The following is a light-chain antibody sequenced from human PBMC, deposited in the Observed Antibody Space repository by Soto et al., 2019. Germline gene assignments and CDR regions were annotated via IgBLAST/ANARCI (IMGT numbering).Light chain of an antibody. CDR1: SSDVGGYNH. CDR3: SSYTRSTIYV. CDR2: DVT. J-gene: IGLJ1*01. V-gene: IGLV2-14*03. Sequence: QSALAQPASVSGSPGQSITISCTGTSSDVGGYNHVSWYQHYPGKAPKLIIYDVTNRPSGVSNRFSGSKSGNTASLTISGLQAEDEADYFCSSYTRSTIYVFGTGTKVTVL.